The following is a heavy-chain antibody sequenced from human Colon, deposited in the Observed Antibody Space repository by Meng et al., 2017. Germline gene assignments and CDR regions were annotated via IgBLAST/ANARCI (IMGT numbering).Heavy chain of an antibody. CDR1: GFTFSSYA. CDR2: ISGRGDTT. V-gene: IGHV3-23*01. CDR3: ARISTIATFFDN. J-gene: IGHJ4*02. Sequence: EVQLLESGGGLVQPGGSLRLSCVASGFTFSSYAMSWVRQAPGKGLEWVSAISGRGDTTFYADSVKGRLTISRDNSKNTLYLQVNSLRAEDTAVYYCARISTIATFFDNWGQGTLVTVSS. D-gene: IGHD1-26*01.